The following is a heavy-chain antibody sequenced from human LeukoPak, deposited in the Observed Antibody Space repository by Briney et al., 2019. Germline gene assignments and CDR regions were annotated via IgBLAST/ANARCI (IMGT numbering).Heavy chain of an antibody. CDR2: IHSGGNT. J-gene: IGHJ4*02. CDR1: GFTVSSSY. V-gene: IGHV3-53*01. Sequence: PGGSLRLSCAASGFTVSSSYMSWVRQAPGKGLEWVSVIHSGGNTYYADSVKGRFTISRDNSKSTMYLQMNSLRAEDTAVYYCTRDLNSGGSCWGQGTLVIVSS. D-gene: IGHD2-15*01. CDR3: TRDLNSGGSC.